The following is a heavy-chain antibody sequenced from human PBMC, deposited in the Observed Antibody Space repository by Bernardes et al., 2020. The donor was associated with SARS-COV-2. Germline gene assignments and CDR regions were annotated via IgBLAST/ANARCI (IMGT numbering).Heavy chain of an antibody. CDR2: ITSSSSYI. CDR1: GFTFSSYT. J-gene: IGHJ4*02. Sequence: GGSLRLSCAASGFTFSSYTMNWVRQSPGKGLEWVSSITSSSSYIYYADSMKGRFTISRDNAKNSLFLQINSLRAEDTAVYYCARDQHGYVDYWGQGTLVTVSS. D-gene: IGHD5-18*01. CDR3: ARDQHGYVDY. V-gene: IGHV3-21*01.